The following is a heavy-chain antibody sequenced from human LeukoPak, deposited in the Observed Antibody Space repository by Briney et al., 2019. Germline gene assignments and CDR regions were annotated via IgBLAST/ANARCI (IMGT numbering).Heavy chain of an antibody. CDR3: ARGDYGGNSDFDY. V-gene: IGHV4-59*01. D-gene: IGHD4-23*01. J-gene: IGHJ4*02. Sequence: SETLSLTCTVSGGSISSYYWSWIRQPPGKGLEWIGYNYYSGSTNYNPSLKSRVTISVDTSKNQFSLKLSSVTAADTAVYYCARGDYGGNSDFDYWGQGTLVTVSS. CDR1: GGSISSYY. CDR2: NYYSGST.